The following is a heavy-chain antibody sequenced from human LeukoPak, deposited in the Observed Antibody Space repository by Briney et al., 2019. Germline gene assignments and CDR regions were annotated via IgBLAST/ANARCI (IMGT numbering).Heavy chain of an antibody. CDR3: ARGFLVLRFLEWRTGGFDY. J-gene: IGHJ4*02. Sequence: SETLSLTCAVYGGSFSGYYWSWIRQPPGKGLEWIGEINHSGSTNYNPSLKSRVTISVDTSKNQFSLKLSSVTAADTAVYYCARGFLVLRFLEWRTGGFDYWGQGTLVTVSS. D-gene: IGHD3-3*01. CDR2: INHSGST. V-gene: IGHV4-34*01. CDR1: GGSFSGYY.